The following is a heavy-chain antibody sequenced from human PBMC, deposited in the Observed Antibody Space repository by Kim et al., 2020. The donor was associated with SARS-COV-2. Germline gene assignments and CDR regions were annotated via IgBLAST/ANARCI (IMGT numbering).Heavy chain of an antibody. J-gene: IGHJ4*02. D-gene: IGHD6-13*01. Sequence: VGCVRGRLTISRDNDKNSLYLQMNGLRAEDTAVYYCPAGREAATYYFHYWGQGTLVTVSS. CDR3: PAGREAATYYFHY. V-gene: IGHV3-7*01.